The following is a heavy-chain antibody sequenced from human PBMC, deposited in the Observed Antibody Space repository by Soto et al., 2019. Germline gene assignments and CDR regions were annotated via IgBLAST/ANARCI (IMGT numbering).Heavy chain of an antibody. CDR2: IYSSGYT. J-gene: IGHJ6*02. CDR3: ARDYPYFTVTSSGGLDV. V-gene: IGHV4-59*01. Sequence: SETLSLTCAVSGGSIDNYYWSWIRQPPGKGLEWIGYIYSSGYTKYNPSLKSRVAISVDTSKNQFSLKLRSVTAADTAVYYCARDYPYFTVTSSGGLDVWGQGTKVTVSS. D-gene: IGHD4-17*01. CDR1: GGSIDNYY.